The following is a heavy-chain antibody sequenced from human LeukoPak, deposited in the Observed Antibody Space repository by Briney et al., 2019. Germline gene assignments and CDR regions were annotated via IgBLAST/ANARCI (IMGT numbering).Heavy chain of an antibody. J-gene: IGHJ6*02. CDR1: GHTSPGQS. CDR3: ARGYYGMDV. CDR2: INPKTGAT. Sequence: ASVKASCKASGHTSPGQSFYWERRTPGQGLERMGWINPKTGATDSAQNFQGSVTMTRDPSTTTVYMELSSLTSDDTAVYYCARGYYGMDVWGQGTTVTVSS. V-gene: IGHV1-2*02.